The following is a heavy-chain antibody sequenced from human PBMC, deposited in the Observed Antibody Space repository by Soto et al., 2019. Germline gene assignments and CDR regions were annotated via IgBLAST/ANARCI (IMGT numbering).Heavy chain of an antibody. CDR3: ARGGWAAPALYYYYYYMDV. D-gene: IGHD2-15*01. J-gene: IGHJ6*03. CDR2: INPNSGGT. CDR1: GYTFTGYH. V-gene: IGHV1-2*04. Sequence: ASVKVSRKASGYTFTGYHMHRVRQAPGQGLEWMGWINPNSGGTNYAQKFQGWVTMTRDTSISTAYMELSRLRSDDTAVYYCARGGWAAPALYYYYYYMDVWGKGTTVTVSS.